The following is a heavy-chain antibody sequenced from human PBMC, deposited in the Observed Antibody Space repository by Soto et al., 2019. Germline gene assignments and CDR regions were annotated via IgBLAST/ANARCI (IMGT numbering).Heavy chain of an antibody. J-gene: IGHJ6*02. D-gene: IGHD3-3*02. CDR3: ARVAFSYFGMDV. CDR2: VFSSGST. CDR1: GGSFSGYY. Sequence: LSLTCAVYGGSFSGYYWSWIRQPPGKGLEWIGRVFSSGSTNYNASLKSRVTMSIDTSKNEVSLTLRSVTAADTAVYYCARVAFSYFGMDVWGPGTTVTVSS. V-gene: IGHV4-34*12.